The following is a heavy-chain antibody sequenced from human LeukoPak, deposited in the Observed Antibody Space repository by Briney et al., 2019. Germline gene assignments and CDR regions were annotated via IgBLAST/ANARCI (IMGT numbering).Heavy chain of an antibody. CDR2: IYYSGST. V-gene: IGHV4-38-2*01. CDR1: GFTFSDYY. CDR3: ARSGRKQWLVLAHYFDY. J-gene: IGHJ4*02. Sequence: GSLRLSCAASGFTFSDYYMSWIRQAPGKGLEWIGSIYYSGSTYYNPSLKSRVTISVDTSKNQFSLKLSSVTAADTAVYYCARSGRKQWLVLAHYFDYWGQGTLVTVSS. D-gene: IGHD6-19*01.